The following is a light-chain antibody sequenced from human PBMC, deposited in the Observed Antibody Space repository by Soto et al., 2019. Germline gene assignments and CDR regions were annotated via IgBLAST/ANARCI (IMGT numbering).Light chain of an antibody. V-gene: IGLV1-40*01. CDR2: GNS. CDR3: QSYDSSLSGYV. CDR1: SSNIGAGYD. J-gene: IGLJ1*01. Sequence: QSVLTQPPSVSGAQGQMVTISCTGSSSNIGAGYDVHWYQQLPGTAPKLLIYGNSNRPSGVPDRFSGSKSGTSASLAITGLQAEDEADYYCQSYDSSLSGYVFGTGTKVTVL.